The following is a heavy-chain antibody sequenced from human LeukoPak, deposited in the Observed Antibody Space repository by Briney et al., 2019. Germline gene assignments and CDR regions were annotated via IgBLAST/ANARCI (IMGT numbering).Heavy chain of an antibody. CDR3: ARAAGVLPYKWFDP. CDR2: ISSSGSTI. CDR1: GFTFSSYE. V-gene: IGHV3-48*03. Sequence: GGSLRLSCAASGFTFSSYEMNWVRQAPGKGLEWVSYISSSGSTIYYADSVKGRFTISRDNAKNSLYVQMNSLRAEDTAVYYCARAAGVLPYKWFDPWGQGTLVTVSS. D-gene: IGHD2-15*01. J-gene: IGHJ5*02.